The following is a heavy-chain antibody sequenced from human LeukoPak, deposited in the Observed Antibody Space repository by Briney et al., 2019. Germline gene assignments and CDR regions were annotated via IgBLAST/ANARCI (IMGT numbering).Heavy chain of an antibody. CDR1: GFTFSSYS. D-gene: IGHD3-10*01. V-gene: IGHV3-23*01. J-gene: IGHJ4*02. CDR3: AKAMVRGVINSLDY. CDR2: ISGSGGST. Sequence: GGSLRLSCAASGFTFSSYSMNWVRQAPGKGLEWVSAISGSGGSTYYADSVKGRFTISRDNSKNTLYLQMNSLRAEDTAVYYCAKAMVRGVINSLDYWGQGTLVTVSS.